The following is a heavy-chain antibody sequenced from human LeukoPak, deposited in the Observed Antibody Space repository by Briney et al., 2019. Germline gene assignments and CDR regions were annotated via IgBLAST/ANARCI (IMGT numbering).Heavy chain of an antibody. CDR3: AKDGSWGEYRFYFYMDV. CDR1: GSGFTFGNFA. D-gene: IGHD3-16*01. V-gene: IGHV3-23*01. J-gene: IGHJ6*03. Sequence: PGGSLRLSCEASGSGFTFGNFALSWVPQAPGKGLEWLSGISASGHYTYYAHSVKGRFIISRDNSKNTVYLQMNSLRAEDTAVYYCAKDGSWGEYRFYFYMDVWGKGTTVTVSS. CDR2: ISASGHYT.